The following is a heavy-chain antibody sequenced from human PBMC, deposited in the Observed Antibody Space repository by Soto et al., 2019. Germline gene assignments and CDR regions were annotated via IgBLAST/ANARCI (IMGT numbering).Heavy chain of an antibody. CDR1: GGSISSYY. CDR3: ARGDYYDSSGYYYENWFDP. Sequence: SETLSLTCTVSGGSISSYYWSWIRQPPGKGLEWIGYIYYSGSTNYNPSLKSRVTISVDTSKNQFSLKLSSVTAADTAVYYCARGDYYDSSGYYYENWFDPWGQGTLVTVSS. J-gene: IGHJ5*02. V-gene: IGHV4-59*01. CDR2: IYYSGST. D-gene: IGHD3-22*01.